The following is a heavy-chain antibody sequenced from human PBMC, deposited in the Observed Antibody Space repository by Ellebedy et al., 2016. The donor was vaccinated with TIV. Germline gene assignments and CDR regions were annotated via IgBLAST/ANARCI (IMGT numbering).Heavy chain of an antibody. CDR1: GYTFTSYD. V-gene: IGHV1-8*01. D-gene: IGHD6-13*01. Sequence: ASVKVSCXASGYTFTSYDINWVRQATGQGLEWMGWMNPNSGNTGYAQKFQGRVTMTRNTSISTAYMELSSLRSEDTAVYYCARGRIGIAALFHWGQGTLVTVSS. CDR2: MNPNSGNT. J-gene: IGHJ4*02. CDR3: ARGRIGIAALFH.